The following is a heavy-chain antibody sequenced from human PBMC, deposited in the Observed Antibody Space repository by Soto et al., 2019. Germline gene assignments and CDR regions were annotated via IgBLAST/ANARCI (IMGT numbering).Heavy chain of an antibody. J-gene: IGHJ6*02. CDR1: GFTFSSYW. V-gene: IGHV3-74*01. D-gene: IGHD3-16*01. CDR2: INSDGSST. CDR3: ARLGTCYYYGMDV. Sequence: PGGSLRLSCAASGFTFSSYWMHWVRQAPGKGLVWVSRINSDGSSTSYADSVKGRFTISRDNAKNTLYLQMNSLRAEDTAVYYCARLGTCYYYGMDVWGQGTTVTVSS.